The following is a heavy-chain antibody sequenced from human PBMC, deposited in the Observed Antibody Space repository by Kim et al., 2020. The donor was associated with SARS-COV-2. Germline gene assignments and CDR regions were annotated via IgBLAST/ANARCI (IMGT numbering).Heavy chain of an antibody. V-gene: IGHV1-3*01. CDR3: AKARWLTGNYYFDF. D-gene: IGHD5-12*01. Sequence: SQNFQGRITITRDTSTSTAYMELSSLRSEDTAVYYCAKARWLTGNYYFDFWGQGILVSVSS. J-gene: IGHJ4*02.